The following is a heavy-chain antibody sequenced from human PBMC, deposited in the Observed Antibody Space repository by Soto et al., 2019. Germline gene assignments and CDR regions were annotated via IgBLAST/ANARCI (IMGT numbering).Heavy chain of an antibody. CDR3: VRARATDSRPDS. V-gene: IGHV3-21*06. CDR2: ISSSGTYV. CDR1: GFTFSLYS. J-gene: IGHJ5*01. Sequence: KPGGSLRLSCAASGFTFSLYSMIWVRRAPGKGLEWVSSISSSGTYVYYADSLKGRFTISRDNAKNSLYLQMDSLRAEDTAIYYCVRARATDSRPDSWGQGTLVTVSS. D-gene: IGHD3-22*01.